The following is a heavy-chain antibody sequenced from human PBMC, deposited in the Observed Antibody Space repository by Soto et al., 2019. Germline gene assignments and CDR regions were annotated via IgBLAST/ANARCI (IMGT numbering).Heavy chain of an antibody. CDR1: GYTIRNYA. CDR2: INAGNGNT. V-gene: IGHV1-3*01. Sequence: ASVKLSCKASGYTIRNYATHWVRQAPGQRLEWMGWINAGNGNTKYSQKFQGRVTITRDTSASTAYMELSSLRSEDTAVYYCARDLQADYWGQGTLVTVSS. J-gene: IGHJ4*02. CDR3: ARDLQADY.